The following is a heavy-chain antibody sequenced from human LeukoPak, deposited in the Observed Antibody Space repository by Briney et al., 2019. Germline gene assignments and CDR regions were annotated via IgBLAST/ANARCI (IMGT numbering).Heavy chain of an antibody. CDR1: GGSFSGYY. D-gene: IGHD6-6*01. V-gene: IGHV4-34*01. J-gene: IGHJ4*02. CDR2: INHSGST. Sequence: SETLSLTCAVYGGSFSGYYWSWIRQPPGKGLEWIGEINHSGSTNYNPSLKSRVTISVDTSKNQFSLKLSSVTAADTAVYYCARHLYSSSYSDYWGQGTLVTVSS. CDR3: ARHLYSSSYSDY.